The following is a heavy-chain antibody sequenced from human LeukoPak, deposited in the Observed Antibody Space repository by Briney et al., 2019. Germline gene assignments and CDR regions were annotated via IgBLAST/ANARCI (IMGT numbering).Heavy chain of an antibody. V-gene: IGHV5-51*01. Sequence: GESLNISCTGSGYSFTSYWIGWVRQMPGKGLEWMGIIYPGDSDTRYSPSFQGQVTISADKSISTAYLQWSSLKASDTAMYYCARGYCSSTSCSYFDYWGQGTLVTVSS. CDR2: IYPGDSDT. CDR3: ARGYCSSTSCSYFDY. D-gene: IGHD2-2*01. CDR1: GYSFTSYW. J-gene: IGHJ4*02.